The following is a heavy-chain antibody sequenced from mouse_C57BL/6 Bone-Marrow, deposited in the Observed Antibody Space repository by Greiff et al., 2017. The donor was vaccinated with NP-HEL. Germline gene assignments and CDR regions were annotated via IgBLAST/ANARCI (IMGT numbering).Heavy chain of an antibody. Sequence: VQGVESGAELARPGASVKLSCKASGYTFTSYGISWVKQRTGQGLEWIGEIYPRSGNTYYNEKFKGKATLTADKSSSTAYMELRSLTSEDSAVYFCARWGLRQSYWGQGTTLTVSS. CDR2: IYPRSGNT. D-gene: IGHD2-4*01. V-gene: IGHV1-81*01. CDR3: ARWGLRQSY. J-gene: IGHJ2*01. CDR1: GYTFTSYG.